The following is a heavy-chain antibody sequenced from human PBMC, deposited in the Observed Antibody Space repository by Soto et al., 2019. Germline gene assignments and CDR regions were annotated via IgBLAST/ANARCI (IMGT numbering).Heavy chain of an antibody. CDR2: ICWDDDK. V-gene: IGHV2-5*02. Sequence: QITLKESGPTLVKSTQTLTLTCTFSGFSLTTSGVGVGWIRQPPGKALEWLALICWDDDKRYSPSLKSRLTITKDTSKNQVVLMMTNMDPVDTATYYCAHSLGEDWFDPWGQGTLGTVSS. CDR3: AHSLGEDWFDP. CDR1: GFSLTTSGVG. D-gene: IGHD3-16*01. J-gene: IGHJ5*02.